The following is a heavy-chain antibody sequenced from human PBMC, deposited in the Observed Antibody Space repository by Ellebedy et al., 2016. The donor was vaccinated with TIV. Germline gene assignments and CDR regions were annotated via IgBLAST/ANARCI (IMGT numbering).Heavy chain of an antibody. Sequence: GGSLRLSXTASGFTFGDYAMSWYRQAPEKGLEWVGFIRSKAYGGTTEYAASVKGRFTISRDDSTSIAYLQMNSLKTEDTAVYYCSRYLGYGYWGQGTLVTVSS. V-gene: IGHV3-49*03. CDR2: IRSKAYGGTT. CDR3: SRYLGYGY. J-gene: IGHJ4*02. CDR1: GFTFGDYA. D-gene: IGHD5-12*01.